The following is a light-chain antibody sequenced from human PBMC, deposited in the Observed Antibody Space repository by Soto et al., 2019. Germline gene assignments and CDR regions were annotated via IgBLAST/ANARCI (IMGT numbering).Light chain of an antibody. CDR2: EGS. CDR3: CSYRRNSFLL. J-gene: IGLJ2*01. Sequence: QSALTQPASVSGSPGQSITISCTGASGDIGRYNLVSWYQQFPAKAPKLIIYEGSERPSGLSDRFSGSQSGNTASLTISGLQPEDEASYYCCSYRRNSFLLIGGGTKWTVL. V-gene: IGLV2-23*01. CDR1: SGDIGRYNL.